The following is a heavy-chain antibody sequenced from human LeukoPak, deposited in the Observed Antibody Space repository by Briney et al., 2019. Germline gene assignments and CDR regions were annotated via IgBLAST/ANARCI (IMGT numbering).Heavy chain of an antibody. CDR3: ARLKVSVYSSSWRDPPSGMDV. D-gene: IGHD6-13*01. Sequence: SETLSLTCTVSGGSISSYYWSWIRQPPGKGLEWIGYIYYSGSTNYNPSLKSRVTISVDTSKNQFSLKLSSVTAADTAVYYCARLKVSVYSSSWRDPPSGMDVWGQGTTVTVSS. J-gene: IGHJ6*02. CDR2: IYYSGST. V-gene: IGHV4-59*08. CDR1: GGSISSYY.